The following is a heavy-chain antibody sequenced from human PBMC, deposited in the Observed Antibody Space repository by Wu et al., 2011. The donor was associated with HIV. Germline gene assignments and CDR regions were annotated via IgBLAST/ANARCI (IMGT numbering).Heavy chain of an antibody. V-gene: IGHV1-69*01. J-gene: IGHJ6*02. D-gene: IGHD3-10*01. CDR3: ARDRPPDGGYGHSYYFYGMDV. CDR1: GGTLSSHA. Sequence: QVQLVQSGAEVKKPGSSVKVSCKASGGTLSSHAISWVRQAPGQGLEWMGGIIPIFGTPTYAQKFQGRVTITTDESTNTAHMELSSLRSEDTAVYYCARDRPPDGGYGHSYYFYGMDVWGQGTTVTVSS. CDR2: IIPIFGTP.